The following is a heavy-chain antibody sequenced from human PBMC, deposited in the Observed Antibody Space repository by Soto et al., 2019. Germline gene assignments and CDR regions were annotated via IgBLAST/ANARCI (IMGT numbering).Heavy chain of an antibody. CDR1: GFTFSSFA. Sequence: EVQLLESGGGLVQPGGSLRLSCAAFGFTFSSFAMSWVRQAPGKGLDWVSAISGSGGSTYYADSVRGRFSVYKDKSRNTLYLQMDNLRVEDTAIYRCAKDVRYSSSWYSLDSWGQGTLVTVSS. V-gene: IGHV3-23*01. D-gene: IGHD6-13*01. CDR2: ISGSGGST. J-gene: IGHJ4*02. CDR3: AKDVRYSSSWYSLDS.